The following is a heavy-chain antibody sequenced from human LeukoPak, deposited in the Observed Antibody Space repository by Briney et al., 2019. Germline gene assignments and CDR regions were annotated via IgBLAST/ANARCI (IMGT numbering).Heavy chain of an antibody. CDR1: GFTFSSYS. Sequence: GGSLRLSCAASGFTFSSYSMNWVGQAPGKGVEWVSYISSSSSTIYYADSVRGRFTISRDNAKNSLYLQMDSLRAEDTAVYYCARGYGLADYWGQGTLVTVSS. CDR3: ARGYGLADY. D-gene: IGHD4-17*01. V-gene: IGHV3-48*01. CDR2: ISSSSSTI. J-gene: IGHJ4*02.